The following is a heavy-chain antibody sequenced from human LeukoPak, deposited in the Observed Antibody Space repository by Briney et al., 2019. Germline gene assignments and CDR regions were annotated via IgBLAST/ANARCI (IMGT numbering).Heavy chain of an antibody. CDR1: GYTFTTYG. D-gene: IGHD6-19*01. V-gene: IGHV1-18*01. J-gene: IGHJ6*03. CDR2: INPHNGNT. Sequence: EASVKVSCKASGYTFTTYGVTWVRQAPGQGLEWVAWINPHNGNTNYAQNLQGRATVTTDASTSTAYMELRNLRSDDTALYYCARATRSFYYYMDVWGKGTTVTVS. CDR3: ARATRSFYYYMDV.